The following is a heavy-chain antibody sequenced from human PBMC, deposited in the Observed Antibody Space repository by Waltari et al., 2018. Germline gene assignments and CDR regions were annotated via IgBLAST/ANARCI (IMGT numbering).Heavy chain of an antibody. V-gene: IGHV3-30*18. CDR3: AKDFIRVAGMGGIDY. J-gene: IGHJ4*02. CDR2: ISYDGSNK. Sequence: QVQLVESGGGVVQPGRSLRLSCAASGFTFSSYGMHWVRQAPGKGLEWVAVISYDGSNKYYGDSVKGRFTISRDNSKNTLYLQMNSLRAEDTAVYYCAKDFIRVAGMGGIDYWGQGTLVTVSS. D-gene: IGHD6-19*01. CDR1: GFTFSSYG.